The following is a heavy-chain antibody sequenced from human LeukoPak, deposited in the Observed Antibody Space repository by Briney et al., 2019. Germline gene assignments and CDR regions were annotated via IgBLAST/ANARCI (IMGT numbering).Heavy chain of an antibody. CDR1: GGSISSSSYY. D-gene: IGHD6-19*01. CDR2: IYYSGST. V-gene: IGHV4-39*01. CDR3: ARHRALYYSSGWDYLDY. Sequence: SETLSLTCTVSGGSISSSSYYRGWIRQPPGKGLEWIGSIYYSGSTYYNPSLKSRVTISVDTSKNQFSLKLSSVTAADTAVYYCARHRALYYSSGWDYLDYWGQGTLVTVSS. J-gene: IGHJ4*02.